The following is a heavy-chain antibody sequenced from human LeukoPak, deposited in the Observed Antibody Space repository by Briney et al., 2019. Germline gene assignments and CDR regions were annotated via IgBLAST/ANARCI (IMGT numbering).Heavy chain of an antibody. CDR1: GYTFTSYD. D-gene: IGHD3-9*01. CDR3: ARSHPHPKLRYFDWLFQGGYYFDY. Sequence: ASVKVSCKASGYTFTSYDINWVRQATGQGLEWMGWMNPNSGNTGYAQKFQGGVTMTRNTSISTAYMELSSLRSEDTAVYYCARSHPHPKLRYFDWLFQGGYYFDYWGQGTLVTVSS. J-gene: IGHJ4*02. V-gene: IGHV1-8*01. CDR2: MNPNSGNT.